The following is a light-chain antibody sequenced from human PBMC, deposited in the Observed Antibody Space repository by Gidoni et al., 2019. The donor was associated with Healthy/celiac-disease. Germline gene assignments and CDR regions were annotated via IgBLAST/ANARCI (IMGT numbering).Light chain of an antibody. CDR1: QSISSW. CDR2: DAS. CDR3: QQYNSPVT. V-gene: IGKV1-5*01. Sequence: GDRVTITCRASQSISSWLAWYQQKPGKAPKLLIYDASSLESGVPSRFSGSGSGTEFTLTISSLQPDDFATYYCQQYNSPVTFGQXTKVEIK. J-gene: IGKJ1*01.